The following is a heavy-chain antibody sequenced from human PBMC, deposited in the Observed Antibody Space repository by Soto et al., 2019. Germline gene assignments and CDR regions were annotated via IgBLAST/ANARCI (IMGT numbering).Heavy chain of an antibody. CDR1: GGSTSSYY. D-gene: IGHD3-10*01. Sequence: SETLSLTCTVSGGSTSSYYWSWIRQPPGKGLEWIGFISYTGSTNYKSSLQSRVTMSVDTSNNQFSLKLSSVTAADTAVYYCAATFGSKRYYDGWFDSWGQGTLVTVSS. J-gene: IGHJ5*01. CDR3: AATFGSKRYYDGWFDS. CDR2: ISYTGST. V-gene: IGHV4-59*08.